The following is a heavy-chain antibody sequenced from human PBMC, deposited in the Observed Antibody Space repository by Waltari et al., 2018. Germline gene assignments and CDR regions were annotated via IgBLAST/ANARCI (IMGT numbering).Heavy chain of an antibody. CDR1: GYTFTGYY. CDR3: ARTSRAYYDFWSGSAPPDYYMDV. J-gene: IGHJ6*03. V-gene: IGHV1-2*06. Sequence: QVQLVQSGAEVKKPGASVKVSCKASGYTFTGYYMHWVRQAPGQGLEWMGRINPNSGGTNYAQKFQGRVTMTRDTSISTAYMELSRLRSDDTAVYYCARTSRAYYDFWSGSAPPDYYMDVWGKGTTVTVSS. CDR2: INPNSGGT. D-gene: IGHD3-3*01.